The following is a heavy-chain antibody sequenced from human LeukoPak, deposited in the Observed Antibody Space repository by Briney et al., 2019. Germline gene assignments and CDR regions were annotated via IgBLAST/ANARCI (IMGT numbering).Heavy chain of an antibody. Sequence: SETLSLTCTVSGDSISGFYWNWIRQPPGKGLEWIGYIYYSGSTNYNPSLKSRVTISVDTSKNQFSLKLSSVTAADTAVYYCAPGGGDYWGQGTLVTVSS. CDR2: IYYSGST. J-gene: IGHJ4*02. D-gene: IGHD3-10*01. CDR3: APGGGDY. V-gene: IGHV4-59*08. CDR1: GDSISGFY.